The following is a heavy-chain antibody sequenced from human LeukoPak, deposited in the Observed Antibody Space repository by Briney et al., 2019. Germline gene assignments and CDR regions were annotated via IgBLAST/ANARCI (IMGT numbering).Heavy chain of an antibody. CDR2: INHSGSN. Sequence: KPSETLSLTCAVYGWSFSGYYWSWIRQPPGKGLEWVGEINHSGSNNYNPYLMNRVTISVDTSKNQCSLKLSSVTAADTAGYYWAIPSGYSYGPYFQHWGQGTLVTVSS. V-gene: IGHV4-34*01. CDR3: AIPSGYSYGPYFQH. D-gene: IGHD5-18*01. CDR1: GWSFSGYY. J-gene: IGHJ1*01.